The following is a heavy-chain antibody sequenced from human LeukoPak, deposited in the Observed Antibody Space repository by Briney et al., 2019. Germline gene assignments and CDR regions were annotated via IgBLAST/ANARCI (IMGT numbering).Heavy chain of an antibody. CDR1: GDSVSSDGPA. V-gene: IGHV6-1*01. J-gene: IGHJ6*02. CDR3: ARGRRDYYGMDV. Sequence: SQTLPLTCAISGDSVSSDGPAWNWIRQSPSRGLEGLGSTYRTSKWYTNYAESVKSRIVVNPDTSKNQFSLQLNSVTPEDTAVYYCARGRRDYYGMDVWGQGTTVTVSS. CDR2: TYRTSKWYT.